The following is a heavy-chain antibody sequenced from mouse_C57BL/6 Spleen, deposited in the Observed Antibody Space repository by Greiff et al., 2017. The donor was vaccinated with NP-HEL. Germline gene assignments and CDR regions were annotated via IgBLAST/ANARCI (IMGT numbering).Heavy chain of an antibody. Sequence: DVMLVESGGGLVKPGGSLKLSCAASGFTFSDYGMHWVRQAPEKGLEWVAYISSGSSTIYYADTVKGRFTISRDNAKNTLFLQMTSLRSEDTAMYYCARQVYRYYYAMDYWGQGTSVTVSS. J-gene: IGHJ4*01. CDR3: ARQVYRYYYAMDY. V-gene: IGHV5-17*01. CDR2: ISSGSSTI. D-gene: IGHD2-14*01. CDR1: GFTFSDYG.